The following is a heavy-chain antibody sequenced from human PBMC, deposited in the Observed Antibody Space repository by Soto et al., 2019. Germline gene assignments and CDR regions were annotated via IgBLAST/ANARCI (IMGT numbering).Heavy chain of an antibody. Sequence: QPGGSLRLSCAASGFTVSSNYMSWVRQAPGKGLEWVSVIYSGGSTYYADSVKGRFTISRDNSKNTLYLQMNSLRAEDTAVYYCARAGCGGDCYSIHDAFDIWGQGTMVTVSS. CDR1: GFTVSSNY. CDR3: ARAGCGGDCYSIHDAFDI. CDR2: IYSGGST. D-gene: IGHD2-21*02. J-gene: IGHJ3*02. V-gene: IGHV3-53*01.